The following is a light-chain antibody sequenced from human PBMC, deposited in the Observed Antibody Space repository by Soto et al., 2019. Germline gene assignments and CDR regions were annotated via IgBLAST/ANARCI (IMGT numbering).Light chain of an antibody. Sequence: TQMTQSPSTLSASVGDRVTSTCRASQSISSWLAWYQQKPGKAPKLLIYDASSLESGVPSRFSGSGSGTEFTLTISSLQPDDFATYYCQQYNSYSWTFGQGTKVDI. CDR2: DAS. J-gene: IGKJ1*01. CDR3: QQYNSYSWT. CDR1: QSISSW. V-gene: IGKV1-5*01.